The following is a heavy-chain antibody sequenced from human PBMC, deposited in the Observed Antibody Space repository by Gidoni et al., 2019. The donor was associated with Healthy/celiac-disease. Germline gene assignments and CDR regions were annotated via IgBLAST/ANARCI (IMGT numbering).Heavy chain of an antibody. J-gene: IGHJ3*02. CDR2: IIPIFGTA. V-gene: IGHV1-69*01. CDR3: ARVLTRGSGYPSGAFDI. CDR1: GGTFSSYA. D-gene: IGHD3-22*01. Sequence: QVQLVQSGAEVKKPGSSVKVSCKASGGTFSSYAISWVRQAPGQGLEWMGGIIPIFGTANYAQKFQGRVTITADESTSTAYMELSSLRSEDTAVYYCARVLTRGSGYPSGAFDIWGQGTMVTVSS.